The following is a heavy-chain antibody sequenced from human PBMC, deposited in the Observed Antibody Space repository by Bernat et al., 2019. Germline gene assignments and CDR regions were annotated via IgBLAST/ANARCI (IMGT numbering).Heavy chain of an antibody. CDR2: ISYDGSNK. Sequence: QVQLVESGGGVVQPGRSLRLSCAASGFTFSSYAMHWVRQAPGKGLEWVAVISYDGSNKYYADSVKGRFTISRDNSKNTLYLQMNSLRAEDTAVYYCARGGWWEYDILTGYLKKLGGHFDYWGQGTLVTVSS. V-gene: IGHV3-30*01. D-gene: IGHD3-9*01. CDR1: GFTFSSYA. J-gene: IGHJ4*02. CDR3: ARGGWWEYDILTGYLKKLGGHFDY.